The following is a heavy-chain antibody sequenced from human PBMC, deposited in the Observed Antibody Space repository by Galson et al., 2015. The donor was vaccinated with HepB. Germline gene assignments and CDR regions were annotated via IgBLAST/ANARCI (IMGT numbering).Heavy chain of an antibody. D-gene: IGHD3-10*01. CDR1: GFTFSSYW. CDR3: ARYPVEAPTYYGSGSYFSYFDY. CDR2: IKQDGSEK. J-gene: IGHJ4*02. Sequence: SLRLSCAASGFTFSSYWMSWVRQAPGRGLEWVANIKQDGSEKYYVDSVKGRFTISRDNAKNSLYLQMNSLRAEDTAVYYCARYPVEAPTYYGSGSYFSYFDYWGQGTLVTVSS. V-gene: IGHV3-7*03.